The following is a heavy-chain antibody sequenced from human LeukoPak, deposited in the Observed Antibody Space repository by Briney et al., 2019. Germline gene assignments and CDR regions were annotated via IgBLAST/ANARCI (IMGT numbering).Heavy chain of an antibody. CDR3: AKETSSSFDY. CDR2: ISNSGGST. CDR1: GLTFSSYA. V-gene: IGHV3-23*01. Sequence: LAGGSLRLSCAASGLTFSSYAMNWVRQAPGKGLEWVSGISNSGGSTYYADSVKGRFTISRDNSKNTLYLQMNSLRAEDTAVYYCAKETSSSFDYWGQGTLVTVSS. J-gene: IGHJ4*02. D-gene: IGHD6-6*01.